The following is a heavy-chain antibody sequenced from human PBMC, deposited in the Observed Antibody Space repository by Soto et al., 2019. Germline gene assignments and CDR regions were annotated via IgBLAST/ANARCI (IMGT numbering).Heavy chain of an antibody. V-gene: IGHV3-7*03. CDR2: IDQDGSAT. CDR1: GLVFKTYW. D-gene: IGHD6-25*01. Sequence: VQLVESGGAVVQPGGSLRLSCAASGLVFKTYWVEWVRQAPGKGLEWVASIDQDGSATYYADSVKGRFTISRDNAADSAHPHMNRLRVGDTAIYYCATQGSYSGGTWGQGTLVTVPS. CDR3: ATQGSYSGGT. J-gene: IGHJ5*02.